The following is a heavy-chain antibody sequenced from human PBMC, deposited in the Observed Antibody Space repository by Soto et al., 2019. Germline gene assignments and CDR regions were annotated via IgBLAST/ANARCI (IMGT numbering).Heavy chain of an antibody. CDR1: GYTFTSYY. V-gene: IGHV1-69*13. J-gene: IGHJ6*02. CDR3: ASVLIVGATPTPYYYYYGMDV. D-gene: IGHD1-26*01. CDR2: IIPIFGTA. Sequence: GASVKVSCKASGYTFTSYYMHWVRQAPGQGLEWMGGIIPIFGTANYAQKFQGRVTITADESTSTAYMELSSLRSEDTAVYYCASVLIVGATPTPYYYYYGMDVWGQGTTVTVSS.